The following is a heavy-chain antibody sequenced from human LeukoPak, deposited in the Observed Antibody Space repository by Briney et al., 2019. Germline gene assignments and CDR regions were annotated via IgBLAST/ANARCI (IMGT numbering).Heavy chain of an antibody. J-gene: IGHJ4*02. CDR3: VRFGYVAGVDL. Sequence: LAGGSLRLSCAASGFSLSTYWVTWVRQAPGTGLEWVANINPGGTETYYVEPVKGRFTISRDNAKNLVYLQMNSLRAEDSAVYHCVRFGYVAGVDLWGQGTLVTVSS. CDR2: INPGGTET. CDR1: GFSLSTYW. V-gene: IGHV3-7*01. D-gene: IGHD6-19*01.